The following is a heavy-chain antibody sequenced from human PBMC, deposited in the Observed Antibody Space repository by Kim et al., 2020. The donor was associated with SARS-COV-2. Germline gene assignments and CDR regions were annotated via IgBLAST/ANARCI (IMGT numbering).Heavy chain of an antibody. J-gene: IGHJ4*02. CDR3: AKGGPSRHTNSSSATFFDF. V-gene: IGHV3-23*01. D-gene: IGHD6-13*01. CDR2: VGDSGIAT. Sequence: GGSLRLSCAASGFTFGTYAMSWVRQAPGKGLEWVSTVGDSGIATYYADSVEGRFTISRDNSNNFLYLLMNSLRADDTAVYYCAKGGPSRHTNSSSATFFDFWGRGTQVTVSS. CDR1: GFTFGTYA.